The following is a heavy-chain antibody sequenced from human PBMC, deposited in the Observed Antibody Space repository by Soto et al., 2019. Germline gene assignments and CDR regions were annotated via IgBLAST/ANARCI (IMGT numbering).Heavy chain of an antibody. D-gene: IGHD2-15*01. CDR2: IYPGDSDT. V-gene: IGHV5-51*01. CDR1: GDSFTRYW. CDR3: ARHRGTVATSDADY. Sequence: GESLTIYCKCSGDSFTRYWIGWVRQMPGKGLEWMGIIYPGDSDTRYSPSFQGQVTISADKSISTAYLQWSSLKASDTAMYYCARHRGTVATSDADYWGQGTLVTVSS. J-gene: IGHJ4*02.